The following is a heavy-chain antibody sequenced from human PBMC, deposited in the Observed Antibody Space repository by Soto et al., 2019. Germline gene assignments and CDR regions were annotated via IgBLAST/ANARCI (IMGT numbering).Heavy chain of an antibody. Sequence: QGQLQESGPGLVKPSETLSLTCTVPGGSITNYYCTWIRQLPGKRLEWIAHIHNSGNTNTNPSLKSRVTISMDTSKNQISLWLTSVTAADTAMYYCARLQYTVVTPIDLWGQGTMVTVSS. CDR3: ARLQYTVVTPIDL. J-gene: IGHJ3*01. CDR2: IHNSGNT. V-gene: IGHV4-59*01. D-gene: IGHD2-21*02. CDR1: GGSITNYY.